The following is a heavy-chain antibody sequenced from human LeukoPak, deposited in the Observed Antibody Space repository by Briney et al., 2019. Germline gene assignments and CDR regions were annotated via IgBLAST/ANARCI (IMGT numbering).Heavy chain of an antibody. J-gene: IGHJ4*02. CDR2: ISAYNGNT. D-gene: IGHD2-2*01. Sequence: ASVNVSCKASGYTFTSYGISWVRQAPGQGLEWMGWISAYNGNTNYAQKLQGRVTMTTDTSTSTAYMELRSLRSDDTAVYYCARVESIVVVPVYWGQGTLVTVSS. CDR1: GYTFTSYG. V-gene: IGHV1-18*01. CDR3: ARVESIVVVPVY.